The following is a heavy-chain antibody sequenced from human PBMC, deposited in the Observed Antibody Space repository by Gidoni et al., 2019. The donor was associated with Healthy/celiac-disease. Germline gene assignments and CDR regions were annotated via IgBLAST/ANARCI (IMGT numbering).Heavy chain of an antibody. J-gene: IGHJ6*02. CDR1: GFTFSSYA. V-gene: IGHV3-23*01. D-gene: IGHD6-13*01. Sequence: EVQLLESGGGLVQPGGSLRLSCAASGFTFSSYAMSWVRQAPGKGLEWVSAISGSGGSTYYADSVKGRFTISRDNSKNTLYLQMNSLRAEDTAVYYCAKPTYSSSWYLEGGIHYYYYYYGMDVWGQGTTVTVSS. CDR3: AKPTYSSSWYLEGGIHYYYYYYGMDV. CDR2: ISGSGGST.